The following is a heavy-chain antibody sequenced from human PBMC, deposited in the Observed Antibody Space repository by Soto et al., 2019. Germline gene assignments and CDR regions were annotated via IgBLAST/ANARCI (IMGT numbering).Heavy chain of an antibody. V-gene: IGHV4-59*01. CDR3: AKVESLTMDV. Sequence: SETLSLTCTVSGGSISSYYWSWIRQPPGKGLEWIGYIYYSGSTNYSPSLKSRVTISVDTSKNQFSLKLSSVTAADTAVYYCAKVESLTMDVWGKGTTVTVSS. CDR2: IYYSGST. J-gene: IGHJ6*03. CDR1: GGSISSYY. D-gene: IGHD3-3*01.